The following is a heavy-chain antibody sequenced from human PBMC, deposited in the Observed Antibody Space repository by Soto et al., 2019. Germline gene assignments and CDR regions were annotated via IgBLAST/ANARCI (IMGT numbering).Heavy chain of an antibody. CDR2: ISGTGHRS. CDR3: AKGRLFTFDTSDYYYEYPFDY. D-gene: IGHD3-22*01. V-gene: IGHV3-23*01. J-gene: IGHJ4*02. CDR1: GFTFSSYA. Sequence: GGSLRLSCAASGFTFSSYAMSWVRQAPGKGLEWVSTISGTGHRSYYADSVKGRFTISRDNSKTTLHLQMNSLRAEDTAVYYCAKGRLFTFDTSDYYYEYPFDYWGQGTLVTVSS.